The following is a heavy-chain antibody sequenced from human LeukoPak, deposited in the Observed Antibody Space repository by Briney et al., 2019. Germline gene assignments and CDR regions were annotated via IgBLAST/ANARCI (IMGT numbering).Heavy chain of an antibody. V-gene: IGHV3-30-3*01. D-gene: IGHD2-15*01. CDR2: ISYDGSNK. J-gene: IGHJ4*02. CDR1: GLTFSSYA. Sequence: GGSLRLSCAASGLTFSSYAMHWVRQAPGKGLEWVAVISYDGSNKYYADSVKGRFTISRDNSKNTLYLQMNSLRAEDTAVYYCARERLHTVVVAAAFDYWGQGTLVTVSS. CDR3: ARERLHTVVVAAAFDY.